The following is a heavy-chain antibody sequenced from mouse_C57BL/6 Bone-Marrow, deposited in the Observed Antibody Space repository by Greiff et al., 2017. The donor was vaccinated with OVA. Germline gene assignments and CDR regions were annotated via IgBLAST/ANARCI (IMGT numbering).Heavy chain of an antibody. Sequence: VQVVESGPELVKPGASVKISCKASGYAFSSSWMNWVKQRPGKGLEWIGRIYPGDGDTNYNGKFKGKATLTADKSSSTAYMQLSSLTSEDSAVYFCARRGTRDFDVWGTGTTVTVSS. D-gene: IGHD2-14*01. CDR1: GYAFSSSW. CDR3: ARRGTRDFDV. V-gene: IGHV1-82*01. J-gene: IGHJ1*03. CDR2: IYPGDGDT.